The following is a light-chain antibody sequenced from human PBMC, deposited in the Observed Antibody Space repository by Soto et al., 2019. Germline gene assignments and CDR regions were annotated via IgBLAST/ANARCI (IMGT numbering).Light chain of an antibody. CDR2: GAS. J-gene: IGKJ5*01. CDR3: QQYTGPPTT. Sequence: LTPGPDVLSLSPGERGTVSCRASQTVSSNYLAWCQQRPGQAPRLLIYGASTRAAGIPDRFSGSGSGTDFTLTITRLEPEDSAVYFCQQYTGPPTTFGQGTRLEIK. CDR1: QTVSSNY. V-gene: IGKV3-20*01.